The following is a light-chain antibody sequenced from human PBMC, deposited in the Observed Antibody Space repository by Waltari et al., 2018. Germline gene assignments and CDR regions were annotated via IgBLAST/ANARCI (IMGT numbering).Light chain of an antibody. CDR3: QQQYSFPLT. V-gene: IGKV4-1*01. CDR2: WAS. Sequence: DIVMTQSPDSLAVSLGERATFTCNPSHSVLYSANNKNYLPWYQQKPGQPPKLHIYWASVRGSGVPDRFSGSESGTDFTLTISNLQAEDVAVYYCQQQYSFPLTFGGGTKVEIK. CDR1: HSVLYSANNKNY. J-gene: IGKJ4*01.